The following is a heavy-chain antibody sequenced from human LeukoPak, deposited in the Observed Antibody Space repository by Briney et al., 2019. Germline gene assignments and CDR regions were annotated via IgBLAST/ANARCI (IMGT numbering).Heavy chain of an antibody. CDR2: IYYSGST. J-gene: IGHJ4*02. Sequence: SETLSLTCSVSGDSFNTYYWAWIRQPPGKGLEWIGSIYYSGSTYYNPSLKSRVTISVDTSKNQFSLKLSSVTAADTAVYYCARLGYCSGGSCFFGYWGQGTLVTVSS. CDR3: ARLGYCSGGSCFFGY. CDR1: GDSFNTYY. D-gene: IGHD2-15*01. V-gene: IGHV4-39*01.